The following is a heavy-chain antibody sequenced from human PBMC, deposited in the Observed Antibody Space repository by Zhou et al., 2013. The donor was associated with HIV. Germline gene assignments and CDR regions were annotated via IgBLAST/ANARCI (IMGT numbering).Heavy chain of an antibody. J-gene: IGHJ3*02. CDR1: GYTLANLA. CDR3: ARALHPTGGYNSGDPFDI. Sequence: QVQLLQSGAEVKPPGASVKVSCKVVGYTLANLAIHWVRQPPGQGPEWMGWINPNSGGTSYAQKFQGRVTMTSDPSTSTAYMELTSLTSDDTAVYYCARALHPTGGYNSGDPFDIWGQGTMVTVSS. V-gene: IGHV1-2*02. CDR2: INPNSGGT. D-gene: IGHD5-18*01.